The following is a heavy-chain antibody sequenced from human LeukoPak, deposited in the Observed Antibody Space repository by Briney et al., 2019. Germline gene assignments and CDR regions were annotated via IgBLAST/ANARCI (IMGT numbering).Heavy chain of an antibody. Sequence: GSLRLSCTASGFPLSSYSINWVSQAPGKGLEWISYISSSSNKIYYLDSVQGRLTVSRDNERNSLFLQIDSPRAEDTAVYYCVTVKGTYFDYWGQGSLVTVSS. D-gene: IGHD1-1*01. CDR2: ISSSSNKI. CDR3: VTVKGTYFDY. J-gene: IGHJ4*02. CDR1: GFPLSSYS. V-gene: IGHV3-48*01.